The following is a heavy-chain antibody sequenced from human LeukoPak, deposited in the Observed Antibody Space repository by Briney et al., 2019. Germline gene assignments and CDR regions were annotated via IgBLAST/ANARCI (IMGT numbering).Heavy chain of an antibody. CDR3: ARGVTGTTVLNYFDY. D-gene: IGHD1-20*01. Sequence: SQTLSLTCTVSGGSITSGGYYWSWIRQPAGKGLEWIGRIYTSGSTNYNPSLKSRVTISVDTSKNQFSLKLSSVTAADTAVYYCARGVTGTTVLNYFDYWGQGTLVTVSS. V-gene: IGHV4-61*02. CDR2: IYTSGST. CDR1: GGSITSGGYY. J-gene: IGHJ4*02.